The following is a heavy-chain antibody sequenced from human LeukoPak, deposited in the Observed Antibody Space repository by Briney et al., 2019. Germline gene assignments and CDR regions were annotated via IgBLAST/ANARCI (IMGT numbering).Heavy chain of an antibody. Sequence: SETLSLTCTVSGGSISSGSYYWSWIRQPAGKGLEWIGRIYTSGSTNYNPSLKSRVTISVDTSKNQFSLKLSSVTAADTAVYYCARVDYFDNFDYWGQGTLVTVSS. D-gene: IGHD3-9*01. J-gene: IGHJ4*02. CDR3: ARVDYFDNFDY. CDR1: GGSISSGSYY. CDR2: IYTSGST. V-gene: IGHV4-61*02.